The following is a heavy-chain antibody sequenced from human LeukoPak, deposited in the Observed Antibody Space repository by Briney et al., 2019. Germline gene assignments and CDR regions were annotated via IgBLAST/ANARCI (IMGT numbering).Heavy chain of an antibody. CDR1: GFTVSSNY. CDR3: ARDRVGGAAAGTLIDY. Sequence: PGGSLRLSCAASGFTVSSNYMSWVRQAPGKGLEWVSVIYSGGSTYYADSVKGRFTISRDNSENTLYLQMNSLRAEDTAVYYCARDRVGGAAAGTLIDYWGQGTLVTVSS. CDR2: IYSGGST. V-gene: IGHV3-66*01. J-gene: IGHJ4*02. D-gene: IGHD6-13*01.